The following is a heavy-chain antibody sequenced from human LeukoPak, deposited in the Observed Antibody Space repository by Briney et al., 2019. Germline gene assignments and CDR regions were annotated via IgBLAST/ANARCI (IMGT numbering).Heavy chain of an antibody. J-gene: IGHJ3*02. CDR3: ARDWSRYYDSSGRLAFDI. V-gene: IGHV1-18*01. CDR2: ISAYNGNT. D-gene: IGHD3-22*01. Sequence: GASVKVSCKASGYTFTSYGISWVRQAPGQGLEWMGWISAYNGNTNYAQKLQGRVTMTTDTSTSTAYMELRSLRSDDTAVYYCARDWSRYYDSSGRLAFDIWGQGTMVTVSS. CDR1: GYTFTSYG.